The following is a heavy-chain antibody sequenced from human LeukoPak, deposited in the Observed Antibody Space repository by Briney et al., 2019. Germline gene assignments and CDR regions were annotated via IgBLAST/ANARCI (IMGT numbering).Heavy chain of an antibody. V-gene: IGHV4-30-2*01. Sequence: SETLSLTCSVSGDSIGSDAYYWNWIRQPPGKGLEWIGYISHSGSTHYNPSLKSRVTMSVDWSTNQFSLKLSSVTAADTAVYYCARRGGDYLYYYYGMDVWGQGTTVTVSS. D-gene: IGHD4-17*01. CDR1: GDSIGSDAYY. CDR2: ISHSGST. J-gene: IGHJ6*02. CDR3: ARRGGDYLYYYYGMDV.